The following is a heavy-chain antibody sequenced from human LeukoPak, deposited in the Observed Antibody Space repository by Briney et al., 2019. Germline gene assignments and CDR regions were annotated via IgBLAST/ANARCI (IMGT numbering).Heavy chain of an antibody. D-gene: IGHD6-19*01. J-gene: IGHJ5*02. V-gene: IGHV1-46*01. CDR2: INPSGGST. CDR1: GYTFTSYY. Sequence: ASVKVSCKASGYTFTSYYMHWVRQAPGQGLEWMGIINPSGGSTSYAQKFQGRVTMTRDTSTSTVYMELSSLRSEDTAVYYCARDLPTVAGLLNWFDPWGQGTLVTVSS. CDR3: ARDLPTVAGLLNWFDP.